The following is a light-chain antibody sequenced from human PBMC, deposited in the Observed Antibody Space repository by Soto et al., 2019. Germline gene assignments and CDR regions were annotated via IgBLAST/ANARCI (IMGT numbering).Light chain of an antibody. V-gene: IGLV2-14*01. J-gene: IGLJ1*01. CDR3: SSYTTGSTLYV. Sequence: QSVLTQPASVSGSPGQSIAISCTGTTSDVGDYNYVSWYQQHPGKAPKLMIFDVSRRPSGVSDRFSGSKSGNTASLTISGLQAEDEADYHCSSYTTGSTLYVFGTGTKLTVL. CDR1: TSDVGDYNY. CDR2: DVS.